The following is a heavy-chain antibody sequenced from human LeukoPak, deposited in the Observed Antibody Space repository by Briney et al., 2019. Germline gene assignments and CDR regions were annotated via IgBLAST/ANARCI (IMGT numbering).Heavy chain of an antibody. V-gene: IGHV3-21*01. D-gene: IGHD2-2*02. CDR2: ISSSSSYI. Sequence: PGGSLRLSCAASGFTFSSYSMNWVRQAPGKGLEWVSSISSSSSYIYYADSVKGRFTISRDNAKNPLYLQMNSLRAEDTAVYYCARAPSAIPETSDYWGQGTLVTVSS. CDR1: GFTFSSYS. CDR3: ARAPSAIPETSDY. J-gene: IGHJ4*02.